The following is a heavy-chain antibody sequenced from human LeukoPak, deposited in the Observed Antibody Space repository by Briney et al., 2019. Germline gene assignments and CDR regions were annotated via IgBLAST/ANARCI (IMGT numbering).Heavy chain of an antibody. CDR3: ARVYGSDYYFDY. J-gene: IGHJ4*02. CDR2: IIPILGIA. D-gene: IGHD3-10*01. CDR1: GGTFSSYA. Sequence: ASVKVSCKASGGTFSSYAISWVRQAPGQGLEWMGRIIPILGIANYAQKFQGRVTITADKSTSTAYMELSSLRSEDTAVYYCARVYGSDYYFDYWGQGTLVTVSS. V-gene: IGHV1-69*04.